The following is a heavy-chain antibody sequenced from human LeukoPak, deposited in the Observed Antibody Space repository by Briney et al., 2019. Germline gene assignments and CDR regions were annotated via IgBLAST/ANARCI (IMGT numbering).Heavy chain of an antibody. D-gene: IGHD3-10*01. Sequence: ASVKVSCKASGYTFTGYYMHWVRQAPGQGLEWMGWINPNSGGTNYAQKLQGRVTMTTDTSTSTAYMELRSLRSDDTAVYYCARNMVRGLRNYYYMDVWGKGTTVTISS. V-gene: IGHV1-2*02. CDR2: INPNSGGT. J-gene: IGHJ6*03. CDR1: GYTFTGYY. CDR3: ARNMVRGLRNYYYMDV.